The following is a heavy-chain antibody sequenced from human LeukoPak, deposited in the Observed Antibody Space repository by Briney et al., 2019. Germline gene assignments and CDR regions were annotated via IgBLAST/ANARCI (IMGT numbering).Heavy chain of an antibody. Sequence: GGSLRLSCAASGFSFEDYVMHWVRQAPGKGLEWISGITWNSDIIGYADSVKGRFTISRDNAKNSLYLQMNSLRPEDTALYYCAKVYYSALTAYSYYYYAMDVWGQGTTVTVSS. CDR3: AKVYYSALTAYSYYYYAMDV. CDR1: GFSFEDYV. J-gene: IGHJ6*02. V-gene: IGHV3-9*01. D-gene: IGHD2-21*02. CDR2: ITWNSDII.